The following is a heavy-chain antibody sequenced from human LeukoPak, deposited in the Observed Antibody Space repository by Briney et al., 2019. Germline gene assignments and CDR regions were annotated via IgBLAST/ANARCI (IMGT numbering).Heavy chain of an antibody. CDR2: IYYSGST. J-gene: IGHJ4*02. CDR1: GGSICSYY. CDR3: ARLGGDYVLYYFDY. Sequence: SETLSLTCTVSGGSICSYYWSWIRQPPGKGLEWIGYIYYSGSTNYNPSLKSRVTISVDTSKNQFSLKLSSVTAADTAVYYCARLGGDYVLYYFDYWGQGTLVTVSS. V-gene: IGHV4-59*01. D-gene: IGHD4-17*01.